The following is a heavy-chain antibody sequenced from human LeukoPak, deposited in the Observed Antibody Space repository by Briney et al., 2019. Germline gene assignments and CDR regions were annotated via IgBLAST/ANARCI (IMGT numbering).Heavy chain of an antibody. CDR3: ARDLRGAFDI. D-gene: IGHD3-10*01. Sequence: PGGSLRLSCTASGFTFSNYAMSWVRQAPGKGLEWAANVRGSGETYYTESVKGRFTISRDNSKNTVYLQMNSLRAEDTALFYCARDLRGAFDIWGQGTTVTVSS. CDR1: GFTFSNYA. CDR2: VRGSGET. J-gene: IGHJ3*02. V-gene: IGHV3-23*01.